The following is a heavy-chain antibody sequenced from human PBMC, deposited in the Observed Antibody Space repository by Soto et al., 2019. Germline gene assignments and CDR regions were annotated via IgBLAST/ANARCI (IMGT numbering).Heavy chain of an antibody. Sequence: AVKVSCKASGGTFSSYAISWVRQAPGQGLEWMGGIIPIFGTANYAQKFQGRVTITADESTSTAYMELSSLRSEDTAVYYCARGSITMIVGYYYYGMDVWGQGTTVTVSS. CDR2: IIPIFGTA. D-gene: IGHD3-22*01. CDR3: ARGSITMIVGYYYYGMDV. V-gene: IGHV1-69*13. J-gene: IGHJ6*02. CDR1: GGTFSSYA.